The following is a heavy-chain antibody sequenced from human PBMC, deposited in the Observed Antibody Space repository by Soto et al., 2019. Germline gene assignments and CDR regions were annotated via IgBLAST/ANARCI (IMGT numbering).Heavy chain of an antibody. CDR2: INAGNGNT. Sequence: ASVKVSCKASGYTFTSYGISWVRQAPGQGLEWMGWINAGNGNTKYSQKFQGRVTITRDTSASTAYMELSSLRSEDTAVYYCARNNNWNSKLPSAGYYYYGMDVWGQGTTVTVSS. D-gene: IGHD1-7*01. CDR3: ARNNNWNSKLPSAGYYYYGMDV. J-gene: IGHJ6*02. CDR1: GYTFTSYG. V-gene: IGHV1-18*04.